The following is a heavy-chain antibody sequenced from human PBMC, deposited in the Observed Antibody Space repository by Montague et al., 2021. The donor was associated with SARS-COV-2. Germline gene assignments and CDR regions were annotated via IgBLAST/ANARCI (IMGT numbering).Heavy chain of an antibody. D-gene: IGHD3-22*01. CDR2: IYYSGNT. Sequence: SETRSLTCTVSGGSIGSSSYYWVWIRQPPGKGLEWIGSIYYSGNTDYNPTLKSRVTISLDTSKNQFSLKLSSVTAADTAVYYCTRPLFYYDSSGEGGDYWGQGTLVTVSS. CDR3: TRPLFYYDSSGEGGDY. V-gene: IGHV4-39*01. CDR1: GGSIGSSSYY. J-gene: IGHJ4*02.